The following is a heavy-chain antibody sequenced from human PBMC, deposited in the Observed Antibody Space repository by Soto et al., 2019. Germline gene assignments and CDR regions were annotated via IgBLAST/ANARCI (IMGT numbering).Heavy chain of an antibody. CDR3: ARTVYSSSSVAWFDP. D-gene: IGHD6-6*01. Sequence: GASVKVSCKASGYTFTSYGISWVRQAPGQGLEWMGWISAYNGNTNYAQKLQGRVTMTTDTSTSTAYMELRSLRSDDTAVYYCARTVYSSSSVAWFDPWGQGTLVTVSS. J-gene: IGHJ5*02. V-gene: IGHV1-18*04. CDR1: GYTFTSYG. CDR2: ISAYNGNT.